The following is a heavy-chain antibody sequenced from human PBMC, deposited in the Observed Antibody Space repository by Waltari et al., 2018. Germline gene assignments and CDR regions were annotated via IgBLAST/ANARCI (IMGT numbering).Heavy chain of an antibody. Sequence: EVQLVESGGGLVQPGGSLRLSCAASGFTFSSYSMNWVRQAPGKGLEWVSYISSSSSTKYYADSVKGRFTISRDNAKNSLYLQMNSLRAEDTAVYYCASVEGPSFGVVIDYWGQGTLVTVSS. V-gene: IGHV3-48*01. CDR2: ISSSSSTK. CDR1: GFTFSSYS. D-gene: IGHD3-3*01. CDR3: ASVEGPSFGVVIDY. J-gene: IGHJ4*02.